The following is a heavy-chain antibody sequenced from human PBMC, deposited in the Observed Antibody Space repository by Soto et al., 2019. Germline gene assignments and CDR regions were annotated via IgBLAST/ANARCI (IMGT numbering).Heavy chain of an antibody. J-gene: IGHJ4*02. CDR1: GFTFSSYG. CDR2: IWYDGSNK. D-gene: IGHD6-13*01. Sequence: QVQLVESGGGVVQPGRSLRLSCAASGFTFSSYGMHWVRQAPGKGLEWVAVIWYDGSNKYYADSVKGRFTISRDNSKNTLYLQMNSLRAEDTAVYYRARDQGEQQLVGFFDYWGQGTLVTVSS. V-gene: IGHV3-33*01. CDR3: ARDQGEQQLVGFFDY.